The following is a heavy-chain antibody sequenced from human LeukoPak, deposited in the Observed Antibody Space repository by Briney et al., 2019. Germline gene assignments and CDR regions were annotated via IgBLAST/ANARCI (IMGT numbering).Heavy chain of an antibody. Sequence: GASVKVSCKASGYSFTNYAMNWVRQAPGQGLEWMGWIHPSTGNPTYAQGFTGRFVFSLDTSVSTTYLQISSLKAEDTAVYYCASRRLQLDYWGQGTLVTVSS. V-gene: IGHV7-4-1*02. CDR3: ASRRLQLDY. CDR2: IHPSTGNP. D-gene: IGHD5-24*01. CDR1: GYSFTNYA. J-gene: IGHJ4*02.